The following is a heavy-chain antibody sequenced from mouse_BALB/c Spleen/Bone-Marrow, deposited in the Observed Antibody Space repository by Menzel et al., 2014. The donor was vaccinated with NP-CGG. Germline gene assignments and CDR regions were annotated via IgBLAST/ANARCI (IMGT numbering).Heavy chain of an antibody. Sequence: EVQLQQSGPELVKPGASVKMSCKASGYTFTDYYMKWVKRSHGKNLEWIGDINPNNGDTFYNQKSKGKATLTVDTSSSTAYMQLNSLTSEDSAVNYCVTKGSSGYGLFAYWGQGTLVTVSA. J-gene: IGHJ3*01. CDR3: VTKGSSGYGLFAY. CDR1: GYTFTDYY. CDR2: INPNNGDT. V-gene: IGHV1-26*01. D-gene: IGHD3-1*01.